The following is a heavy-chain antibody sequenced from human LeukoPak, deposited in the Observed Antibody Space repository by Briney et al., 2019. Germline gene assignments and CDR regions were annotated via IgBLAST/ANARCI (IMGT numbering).Heavy chain of an antibody. CDR2: IRYDGSNK. CDR1: GFTFSSYG. J-gene: IGHJ4*02. V-gene: IGHV3-30*02. CDR3: AKDRGIAARGLVDY. D-gene: IGHD6-6*01. Sequence: GGSLRLSCAASGFTFSSYGMHWVRQAPGKGLEWVAFIRYDGSNKYYADSVKGRFTISRDNSKNTLYLQMNSLRAEDTAVYYCAKDRGIAARGLVDYWGQGTPVTVSS.